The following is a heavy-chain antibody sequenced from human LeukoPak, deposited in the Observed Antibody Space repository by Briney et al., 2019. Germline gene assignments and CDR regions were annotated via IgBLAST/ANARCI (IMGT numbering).Heavy chain of an antibody. D-gene: IGHD6-19*01. V-gene: IGHV4-59*01. CDR1: GGSISSYY. Sequence: NPSETLSLTCTVSGGSISSYYWSWMRQPPGKGLEWIGYIYYSGSTNYSPSLKSRVTISVDTSKNQFSLKLSSVTAADTAVYYCARVGDSSGWYLFYFDYWGQGTLVTVSS. CDR3: ARVGDSSGWYLFYFDY. J-gene: IGHJ4*02. CDR2: IYYSGST.